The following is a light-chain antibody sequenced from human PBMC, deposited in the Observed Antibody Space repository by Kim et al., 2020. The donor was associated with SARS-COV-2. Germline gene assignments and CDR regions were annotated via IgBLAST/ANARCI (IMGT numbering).Light chain of an antibody. Sequence: QGVTISCTGSRSNIGARYDVQWYQQLPGTAPKLLIYDDNNRPSGVPDRFSGSRSGTSASLAITGLQPEDEADYYCQSYDNILSGSVFGGGTQLTVL. CDR3: QSYDNILSGSV. J-gene: IGLJ2*01. V-gene: IGLV1-40*01. CDR2: DDN. CDR1: RSNIGARYD.